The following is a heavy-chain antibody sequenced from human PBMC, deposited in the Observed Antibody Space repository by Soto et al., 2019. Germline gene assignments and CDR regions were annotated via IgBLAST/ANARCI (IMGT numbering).Heavy chain of an antibody. V-gene: IGHV4-39*01. CDR1: GGSISSRRDY. J-gene: IGHJ6*02. Sequence: SETLALTCTVSGGSISSRRDYWGWIRQPPGKGLEWIGSIYYSGSTYYNPSLKSRVTISVDTSKNQFSLKLSSVTAADTAVYYCARTDSGSYSYYYYGMDVWGQGTTVTVSS. D-gene: IGHD1-26*01. CDR3: ARTDSGSYSYYYYGMDV. CDR2: IYYSGST.